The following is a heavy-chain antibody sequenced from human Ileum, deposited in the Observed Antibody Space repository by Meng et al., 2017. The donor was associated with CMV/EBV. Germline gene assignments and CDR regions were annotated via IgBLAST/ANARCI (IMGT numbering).Heavy chain of an antibody. V-gene: IGHV3-21*01. Sequence: GESLKISCAASGFTLNKYWMSWVRQAPGKGLEWVSSISSSSSYIYYADSVKGRFTISRDNAKNSLYLQMNSLRAEDTAVYYCARGTHWNVPGGYFDYWGQGTLVTVSS. CDR1: GFTLNKYW. D-gene: IGHD3-10*02. CDR3: ARGTHWNVPGGYFDY. J-gene: IGHJ4*02. CDR2: ISSSSSYI.